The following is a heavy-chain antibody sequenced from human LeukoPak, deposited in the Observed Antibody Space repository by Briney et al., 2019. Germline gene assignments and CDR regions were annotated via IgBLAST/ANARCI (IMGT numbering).Heavy chain of an antibody. CDR2: IYYSGSS. D-gene: IGHD5-24*01. J-gene: IGHJ4*02. CDR1: GGSFSGYY. V-gene: IGHV4-39*01. CDR3: ARHRSGWLQSSFDY. Sequence: NPSETLSLTCAVYGGSFSGYYWGWIRQPPGKGLEWIGSIYYSGSSFDNPALKSRVTISVDTSKNQFSLKLSSATAADTAVYYCARHRSGWLQSSFDYWGQGTLVTVSS.